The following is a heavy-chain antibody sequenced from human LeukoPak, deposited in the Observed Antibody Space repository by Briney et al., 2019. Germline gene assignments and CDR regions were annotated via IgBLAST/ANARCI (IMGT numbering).Heavy chain of an antibody. V-gene: IGHV3-30*03. CDR3: ADPGAGF. Sequence: PGGSLRLSCAASGFTFSSYGMHWVRQAPGKGLEWVAVISYDGTNKYYADSVKGRFTISRDNARNSLYLQMDSLRVGDTAMYYCADPGAGFWGQGTLVTVSS. CDR2: ISYDGTNK. D-gene: IGHD4-17*01. CDR1: GFTFSSYG. J-gene: IGHJ4*02.